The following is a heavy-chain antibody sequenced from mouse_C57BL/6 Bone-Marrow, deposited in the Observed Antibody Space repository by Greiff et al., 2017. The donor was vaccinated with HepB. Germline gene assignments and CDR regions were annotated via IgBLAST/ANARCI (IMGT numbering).Heavy chain of an antibody. CDR2: IDPSDSET. D-gene: IGHD3-2*02. Sequence: QVQLQQPGAELVRPGSSVKLSCKASGYTFTSYWMHWVKQRPIQGLEWIGNIDPSDSETHYNQKFKDKATLTVDKSSSTAYMQLSSLTSEDSAVYYCVSTAQATPYYFDYWGQGTTLTVSS. V-gene: IGHV1-52*01. CDR3: VSTAQATPYYFDY. J-gene: IGHJ2*01. CDR1: GYTFTSYW.